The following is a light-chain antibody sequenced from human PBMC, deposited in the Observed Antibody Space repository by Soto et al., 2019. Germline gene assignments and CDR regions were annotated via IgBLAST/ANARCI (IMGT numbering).Light chain of an antibody. Sequence: EIVLTQSPGTVSLSPGERATLSCRASQSVSSRNLAWYRQKPGQAPSLLIFGASNRATGIPDRFSGSGSGTDFTLTISRLEPEACAVYYCLRYADSPPAYTFGQGTKLEIK. V-gene: IGKV3-20*01. CDR1: QSVSSRN. CDR2: GAS. J-gene: IGKJ2*01. CDR3: LRYADSPPAYT.